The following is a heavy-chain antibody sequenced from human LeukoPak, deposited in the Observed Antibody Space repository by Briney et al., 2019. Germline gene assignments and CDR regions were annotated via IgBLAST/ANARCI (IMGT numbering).Heavy chain of an antibody. J-gene: IGHJ6*02. Sequence: GGSLRLSCAASGFTFSSYWMSWVRQAPGKGLEWVANIKQDGSEKYYVDSVKGRFTISRDNAKNLLYLQMNSLRAEDTAVYYCARDTGTTGPYYYYGMDVWGQGTTVTVSS. CDR1: GFTFSSYW. V-gene: IGHV3-7*01. D-gene: IGHD1-7*01. CDR3: ARDTGTTGPYYYYGMDV. CDR2: IKQDGSEK.